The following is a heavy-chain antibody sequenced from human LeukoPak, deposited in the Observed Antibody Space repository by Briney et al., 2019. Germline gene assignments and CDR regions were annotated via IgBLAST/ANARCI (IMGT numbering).Heavy chain of an antibody. V-gene: IGHV1-8*01. CDR3: ARGLYYDFWSGYLHMANYYYGMDV. J-gene: IGHJ6*02. D-gene: IGHD3-3*01. CDR2: MNPNSGNT. Sequence: ASVKVSCKASGYTFTSYDINWVRQATGQGLEWMGWMNPNSGNTGYAQKFQGRVTMTRNTSISTAYRELSSLRSEDTAVYYCARGLYYDFWSGYLHMANYYYGMDVWGQGTTVTVSS. CDR1: GYTFTSYD.